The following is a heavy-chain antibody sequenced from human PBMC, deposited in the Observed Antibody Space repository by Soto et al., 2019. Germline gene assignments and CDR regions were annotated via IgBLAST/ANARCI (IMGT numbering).Heavy chain of an antibody. CDR2: SIPIFRTA. CDR3: ARAGYNYCRRYYYGMHV. V-gene: IGHV1-69*13. J-gene: IGHJ6*02. CDR1: GGTFSSYA. D-gene: IGHD5-12*01. Sequence: GASVKVSCKASGGTFSSYAISWVRQSPGPGLWWMGRSIPIFRTANYAQTFQGRVTITADESTSTAYMELSSLRSEDTAVYYCARAGYNYCRRYYYGMHVWGQGTTVTVSS.